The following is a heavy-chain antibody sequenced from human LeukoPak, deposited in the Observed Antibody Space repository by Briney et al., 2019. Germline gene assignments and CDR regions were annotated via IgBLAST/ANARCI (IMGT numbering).Heavy chain of an antibody. CDR3: AREFNYYDSSGYTPFDY. CDR2: IKQDGSEK. CDR1: GFTFSSYW. V-gene: IGHV3-7*01. Sequence: PGGSLRLSCAASGFTFSSYWMSWVRQAPGKGLEWVANIKQDGSEKYYVDSVKGRFTISRDNAKNSLYLQMNSLRAEDTAVYYCAREFNYYDSSGYTPFDYWGQGTLVTVSS. J-gene: IGHJ4*02. D-gene: IGHD3-22*01.